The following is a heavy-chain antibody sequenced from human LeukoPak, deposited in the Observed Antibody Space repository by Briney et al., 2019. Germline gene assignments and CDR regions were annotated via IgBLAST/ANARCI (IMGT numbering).Heavy chain of an antibody. CDR2: IKQDGSEK. J-gene: IGHJ4*02. CDR1: GFTFSSYW. CDR3: ARGDAKQWLVREFDY. V-gene: IGHV3-7*01. D-gene: IGHD6-19*01. Sequence: GSLRLSCAASGFTFSSYWMSWVRQAPGKGLEWVANIKQDGSEKYYVDSVKGRFTISRDNAKNSLYLQMNSLRAEDTAVYYCARGDAKQWLVREFDYWGQGTLVTVS.